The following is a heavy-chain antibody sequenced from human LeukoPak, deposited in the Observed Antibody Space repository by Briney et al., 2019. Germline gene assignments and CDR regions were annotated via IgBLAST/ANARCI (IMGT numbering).Heavy chain of an antibody. CDR1: GYPFTSYY. CDR3: ARDRREDTANNWWFDP. Sequence: ASLKVSCKASGYPFTSYYINWVRQAPGQGLEWMGWIIPIFGTANYAQKFQGRVTITADESTSTAYMELGSLRSEDTAVYYCARDRREDTANNWWFDPWGQGTLVTVSS. D-gene: IGHD5-18*01. J-gene: IGHJ5*02. CDR2: IIPIFGTA. V-gene: IGHV1-69*13.